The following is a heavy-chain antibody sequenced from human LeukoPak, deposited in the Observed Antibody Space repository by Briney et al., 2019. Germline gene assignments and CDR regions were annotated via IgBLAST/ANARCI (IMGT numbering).Heavy chain of an antibody. D-gene: IGHD1/OR15-1a*01. J-gene: IGHJ4*02. Sequence: PSETLSLTCTVSGGSISSHYWSWIRQPPGKGLEWIGYIYYSGSTNYNPSLKSRVTISVDTSKNQFSLKLSSVTAADTAVYYCARRGTAKAFDYWGQGTLVTVSS. CDR2: IYYSGST. V-gene: IGHV4-59*08. CDR1: GGSISSHY. CDR3: ARRGTAKAFDY.